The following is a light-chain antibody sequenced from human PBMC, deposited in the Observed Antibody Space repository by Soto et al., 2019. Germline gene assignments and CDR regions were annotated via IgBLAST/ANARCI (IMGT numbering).Light chain of an antibody. CDR2: GDT. J-gene: IGLJ3*02. CDR3: QSYDRGLSASV. CDR1: SSNIGAGKY. V-gene: IGLV1-40*01. Sequence: QSVLTQPPSVSGAPGQRATISCTGSSSNIGAGKYVHWYQQLPGRAPKLLIYGDTNRPSGVPDRFSASKSGTSASLVITGLQAEDEADYHCQSYDRGLSASVFGGGTKLTVL.